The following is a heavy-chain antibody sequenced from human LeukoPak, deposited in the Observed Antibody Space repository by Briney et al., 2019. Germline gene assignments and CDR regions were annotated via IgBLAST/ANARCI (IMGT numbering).Heavy chain of an antibody. CDR1: GFTFNTYA. J-gene: IGHJ6*02. V-gene: IGHV3-23*01. D-gene: IGHD1-1*01. Sequence: GGSLRLSCAASGFTFNTYAMTWVRQAPGKGLEWVSAISSGGGSTYYAESVKGRFTISRDNSKNMLYLQVNSLRAEDTAVYYCAKAPVTIYYCYYGMDVWGQGTTVTVSS. CDR3: AKAPVTIYYCYYGMDV. CDR2: ISSGGGST.